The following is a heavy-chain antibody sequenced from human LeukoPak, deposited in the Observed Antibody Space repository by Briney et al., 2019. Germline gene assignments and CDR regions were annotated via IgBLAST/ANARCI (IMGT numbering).Heavy chain of an antibody. V-gene: IGHV4-4*07. CDR1: GGSISSYY. CDR2: IYTSGST. J-gene: IGHJ4*02. CDR3: ARVSPHIVVVVAATRGDYFDY. Sequence: SETLSLTCTVSGGSISSYYWGWIRQPAGKGLEWIGRIYTSGSTNYNPSLKSRVTMSVDTSKNQFSLKLSSVTAADTAVYYCARVSPHIVVVVAATRGDYFDYWGQGTLVTVSS. D-gene: IGHD2-15*01.